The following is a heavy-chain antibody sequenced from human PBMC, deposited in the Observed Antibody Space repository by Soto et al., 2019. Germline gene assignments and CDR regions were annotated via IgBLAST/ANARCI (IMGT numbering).Heavy chain of an antibody. D-gene: IGHD3-3*01. Sequence: PGGSLRLSCAASGFTFSSYGMHWVRQAPGKGLEWVAVIWYDGSNKYYADSVKGRFTISRDNSKNTLYLQMNSLRAEDTAVYYCASLEYSSNPYYYYYMDVWGKGTTVTVSS. V-gene: IGHV3-33*01. CDR2: IWYDGSNK. J-gene: IGHJ6*03. CDR3: ASLEYSSNPYYYYYMDV. CDR1: GFTFSSYG.